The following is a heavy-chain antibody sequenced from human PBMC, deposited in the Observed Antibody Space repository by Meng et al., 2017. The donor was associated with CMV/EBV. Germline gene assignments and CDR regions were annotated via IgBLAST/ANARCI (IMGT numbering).Heavy chain of an antibody. Sequence: GESLKISCAASGFTFSSYGMHWVRQAPGKGLEWVAVIWYDGSNKYYADSVKGRFTISRDNSKNTLYLQMNSLRAEDTAVYYCAKEQGSMRQQLAYYYYYGMDVWGQGTTVTSP. V-gene: IGHV3-33*06. CDR1: GFTFSSYG. J-gene: IGHJ6*02. CDR2: IWYDGSNK. CDR3: AKEQGSMRQQLAYYYYYGMDV. D-gene: IGHD6-13*01.